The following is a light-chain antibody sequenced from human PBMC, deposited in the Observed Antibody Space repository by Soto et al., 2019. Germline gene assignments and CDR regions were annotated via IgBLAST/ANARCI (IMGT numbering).Light chain of an antibody. Sequence: IVITQSPLSLSVTPGEPASISCSSSQSLLHRSGYTYLDWYLQKPGQSPQLLIYLGSNRASGVPDGFSGSGSGTDFTLKISRVEAEDVGVYYCMQALQTPPTFGHGTRLEIK. CDR1: QSLLHRSGYTY. V-gene: IGKV2-28*01. J-gene: IGKJ5*01. CDR2: LGS. CDR3: MQALQTPPT.